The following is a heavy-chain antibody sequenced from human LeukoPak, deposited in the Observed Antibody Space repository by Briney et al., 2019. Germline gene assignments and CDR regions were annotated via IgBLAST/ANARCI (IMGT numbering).Heavy chain of an antibody. Sequence: SETLSLTCAVSGGSISSSNWWSWVRQPPGKGLEWIGEIYHSGSTNYNPSLKSRVTMSVDTSKNQFSLKLSSVTAADTAVYYCARAGLYYYMDVWGKGTTVTISS. CDR3: ARAGLYYYMDV. CDR2: IYHSGST. J-gene: IGHJ6*03. V-gene: IGHV4-4*02. CDR1: GGSISSSNW.